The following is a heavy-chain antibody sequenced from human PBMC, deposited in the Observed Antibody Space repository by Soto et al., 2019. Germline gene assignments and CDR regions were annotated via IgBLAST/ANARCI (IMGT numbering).Heavy chain of an antibody. V-gene: IGHV4-59*08. CDR2: IYYSGST. D-gene: IGHD3-9*01. Sequence: SETLSLTCTVSGGSISSYYWSWIRQPPGKGLEWIGYIYYSGSTNYNPSLKSRVIISVDTSKNQFSLKLSSVTAADTAVYYCARHGPDNYDILTGPNDDAFDIWGQGTMVTVS. CDR3: ARHGPDNYDILTGPNDDAFDI. J-gene: IGHJ3*02. CDR1: GGSISSYY.